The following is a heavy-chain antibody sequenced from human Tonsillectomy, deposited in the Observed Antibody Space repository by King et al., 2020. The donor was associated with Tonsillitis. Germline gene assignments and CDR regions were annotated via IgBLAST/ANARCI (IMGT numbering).Heavy chain of an antibody. CDR3: ANRNEETTMALDY. CDR1: GFTFSRYA. D-gene: IGHD1-1*01. J-gene: IGHJ4*02. CDR2: IRARGGSA. V-gene: IGHV3-23*04. Sequence: VQLVESGGGLVQPGGSLRLSCAASGFTFSRYAMSWVLQDPEKGLELVSVIRARGGSAYYADSLKVRFTISRDNSKNTPYLQMNSLRSEDTAVYYCANRNEETTMALDYWGQGTLVTVAS.